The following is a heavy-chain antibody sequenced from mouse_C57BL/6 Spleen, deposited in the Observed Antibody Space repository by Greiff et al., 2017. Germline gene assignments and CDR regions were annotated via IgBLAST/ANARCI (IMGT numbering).Heavy chain of an antibody. CDR3: ARTDYYGSSPCYAMDY. Sequence: VQLQQSGPELVKPGASVKISCKASGYTFTDYYMNWVKQSHGKSLEWIGDINPNNGGTSYNQKFKGKATLTVDKSSSTAYMELRSLTSVDSAVYYCARTDYYGSSPCYAMDYWGQGTSVTVSS. D-gene: IGHD1-1*01. CDR2: INPNNGGT. V-gene: IGHV1-26*01. CDR1: GYTFTDYY. J-gene: IGHJ4*01.